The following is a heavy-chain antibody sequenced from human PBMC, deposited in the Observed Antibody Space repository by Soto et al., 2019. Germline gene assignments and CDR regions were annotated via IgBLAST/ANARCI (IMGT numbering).Heavy chain of an antibody. D-gene: IGHD2-2*01. Sequence: GGSLRLSCAASGFTFSNYAMHWVRQAPGKGLEYVSAISSDGGSPYYANSVKGRFTISRDNSKNTLYLQMGSLRAEDMAVYYCAARYCGSTSCFHFDYWGQGILVTVSS. CDR2: ISSDGGSP. V-gene: IGHV3-64*01. J-gene: IGHJ4*02. CDR1: GFTFSNYA. CDR3: AARYCGSTSCFHFDY.